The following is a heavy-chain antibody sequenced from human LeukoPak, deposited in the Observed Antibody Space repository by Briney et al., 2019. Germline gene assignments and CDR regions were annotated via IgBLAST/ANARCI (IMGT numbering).Heavy chain of an antibody. D-gene: IGHD2-2*01. CDR1: GFTFSSYW. J-gene: IGHJ4*02. Sequence: PGGSLRLSCAASGFTFSSYWMSWVRRAPGKGLEWVANIKQDGSEKYYVDSVKGRFTISRDNAKNSLYLQMNSLRAEDTAVYYCAREQYCSSTSCYAGLVYWGQGTLVTVSS. V-gene: IGHV3-7*01. CDR2: IKQDGSEK. CDR3: AREQYCSSTSCYAGLVY.